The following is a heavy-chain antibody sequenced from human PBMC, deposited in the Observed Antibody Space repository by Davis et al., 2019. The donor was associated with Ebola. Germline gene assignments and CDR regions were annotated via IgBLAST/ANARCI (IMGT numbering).Heavy chain of an antibody. J-gene: IGHJ4*02. Sequence: ASVKVSCKASGYTFRNYGLQWVRQAPGQRLEWMGGISGGNGNTKYSQRFRGSLSITRDTSASTAYMELSSLRSEDTAVYYCARDLWGYYYDSTGPLDYWGQGTLVTVSS. D-gene: IGHD3-22*01. CDR3: ARDLWGYYYDSTGPLDY. V-gene: IGHV1-3*01. CDR1: GYTFRNYG. CDR2: ISGGNGNT.